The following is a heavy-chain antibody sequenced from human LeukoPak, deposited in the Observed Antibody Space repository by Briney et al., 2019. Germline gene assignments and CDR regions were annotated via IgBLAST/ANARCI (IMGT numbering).Heavy chain of an antibody. J-gene: IGHJ4*02. CDR2: INWNGGST. D-gene: IGHD4-17*01. Sequence: GGSLRLSCAASGFTFGNYGMSWVRQAPGKGLEWVSGINWNGGSTGYADSVEGRFTIFRDNAKNSQYLQMNSLRVEDTALYYCARAQTYGDSRLLLDYWGQGILVTVSS. V-gene: IGHV3-20*04. CDR3: ARAQTYGDSRLLLDY. CDR1: GFTFGNYG.